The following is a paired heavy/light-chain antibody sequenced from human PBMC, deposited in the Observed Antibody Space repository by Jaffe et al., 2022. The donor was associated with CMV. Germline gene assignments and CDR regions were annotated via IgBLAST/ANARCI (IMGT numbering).Heavy chain of an antibody. CDR2: INPSGGST. CDR3: ARDGDYYDSSGYYSSAHYFDY. V-gene: IGHV1-46*01. CDR1: GYTFTSYY. D-gene: IGHD3-22*01. J-gene: IGHJ4*02. Sequence: QVQLVQSGAEVKKPGASVKVSCKASGYTFTSYYMHWVRQAPGQGLEWMGIINPSGGSTSYAQKFQGRVTMTRDTSTSTVYMELSSLRSEDTAVYYCARDGDYYDSSGYYSSAHYFDYWGQGTLVTVSS.
Light chain of an antibody. Sequence: SYELTQPLSVSVALGQTARITCGGNNIGSKNVHWYQQKPGQAPVLVIYRDSNRPSGIPERFSGSNSGNTATLTISRAQAGDEADYYCQVWDSSTAHVVFGGGTKLTVL. V-gene: IGLV3-9*01. CDR3: QVWDSSTAHVV. CDR2: RDS. J-gene: IGLJ2*01. CDR1: NIGSKN.